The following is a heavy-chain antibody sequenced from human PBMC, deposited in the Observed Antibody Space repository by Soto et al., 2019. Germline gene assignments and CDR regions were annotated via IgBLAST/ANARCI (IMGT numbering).Heavy chain of an antibody. CDR3: AREYCSGGRCYYYGIDV. J-gene: IGHJ6*02. Sequence: GGSLRLSCAASGFTFSSYGMHWVRQAPGKGLEWVAVIWYDGSNKYYADSVKGRFTISRDNSKNTLYLQMNSLRAEDTAVYYCAREYCSGGRCYYYGIDVWGQGTKVTVTS. D-gene: IGHD2-15*01. V-gene: IGHV3-33*01. CDR2: IWYDGSNK. CDR1: GFTFSSYG.